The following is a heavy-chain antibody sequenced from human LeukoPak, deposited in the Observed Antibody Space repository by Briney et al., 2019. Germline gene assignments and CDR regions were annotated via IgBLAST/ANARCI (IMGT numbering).Heavy chain of an antibody. D-gene: IGHD6-19*01. CDR2: INPSGGST. J-gene: IGHJ6*02. CDR1: GYTFTSYY. CDR3: ARDTVAGTHYCYYGMDV. Sequence: PGASVKVSCTASGYTFTSYYMHWVRQAPGQGLEWMGIINPSGGSTSYAQKFQGRVTMTRDTSTSTVYMELSSLRSEDTAVYYCARDTVAGTHYCYYGMDVWGQGTTVTVSS. V-gene: IGHV1-46*01.